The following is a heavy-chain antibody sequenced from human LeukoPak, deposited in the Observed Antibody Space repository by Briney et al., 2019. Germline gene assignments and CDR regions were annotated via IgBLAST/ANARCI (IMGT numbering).Heavy chain of an antibody. V-gene: IGHV1-18*01. D-gene: IGHD4/OR15-4a*01. CDR1: GYTFTSYG. Sequence: ASVKVSCKSSGYTFTSYGFSWVRQAPGQGLEWMGWISAYDGNTNYAQKPQGRVTMTTDTTTSTVYMELTSLRSDDTAVYYCARMGDYHLVSFFDYWGQGTLVTVSS. CDR3: ARMGDYHLVSFFDY. J-gene: IGHJ4*02. CDR2: ISAYDGNT.